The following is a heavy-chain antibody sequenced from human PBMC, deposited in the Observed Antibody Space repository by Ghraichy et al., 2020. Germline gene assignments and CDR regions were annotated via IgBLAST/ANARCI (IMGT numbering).Heavy chain of an antibody. J-gene: IGHJ6*02. D-gene: IGHD3-3*01. V-gene: IGHV3-74*01. Sequence: GESLNISCAASGFTFSSYWMHWVRQAPGKGLVWVSRINSDGSSTSYADSVKGRFTISRDNAKNTLYLQMNSLRAEDTAVYYCARVGVGGYDFWSGYSYYYGMDVWVQGTTVTVSS. CDR3: ARVGVGGYDFWSGYSYYYGMDV. CDR2: INSDGSST. CDR1: GFTFSSYW.